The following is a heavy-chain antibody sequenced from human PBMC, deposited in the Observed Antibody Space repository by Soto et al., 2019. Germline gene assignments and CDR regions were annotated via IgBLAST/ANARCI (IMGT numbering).Heavy chain of an antibody. CDR3: ARDPNIVLVPAALRSYYYYYGMAV. Sequence: GGSLRLSCAASGFTFDDYAMHWVRQAPGKGLEWVSGISWNSGSIEYADSVKGRFTISRDNAKNSLYLQMNSLRAEDTAVYYCARDPNIVLVPAALRSYYYYYGMAVWGQGTTVTVSS. CDR1: GFTFDDYA. J-gene: IGHJ6*02. V-gene: IGHV3-9*01. CDR2: ISWNSGSI. D-gene: IGHD2-2*01.